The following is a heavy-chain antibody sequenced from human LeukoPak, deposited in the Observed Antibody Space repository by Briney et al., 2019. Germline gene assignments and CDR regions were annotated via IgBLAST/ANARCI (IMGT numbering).Heavy chain of an antibody. CDR3: ARCYYDSSGYYLPDY. J-gene: IGHJ4*02. V-gene: IGHV1-69*05. D-gene: IGHD3-22*01. CDR1: GYTFTSYG. Sequence: ASVKVSCKASGYTFTSYGISWVRQAPGQGLEWMGGIIPIFGTANYAQKFQGRVTITTDESASTAYMELSSLRSEDTAVYYCARCYYDSSGYYLPDYWGQGTLVTVSS. CDR2: IIPIFGTA.